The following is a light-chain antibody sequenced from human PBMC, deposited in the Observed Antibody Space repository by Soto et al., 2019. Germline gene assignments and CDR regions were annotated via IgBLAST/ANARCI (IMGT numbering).Light chain of an antibody. Sequence: EIVMTQSPATLSVSPVERATLSCRASQSVSSNLAWYQQKPGQAPRLLIYDASNRATGIPARFSGSGSGTDFTLTITRLEPEDFAVYFCQQYGSSPRTFGQGTRLEIK. CDR3: QQYGSSPRT. CDR2: DAS. J-gene: IGKJ5*01. CDR1: QSVSSN. V-gene: IGKV3-20*01.